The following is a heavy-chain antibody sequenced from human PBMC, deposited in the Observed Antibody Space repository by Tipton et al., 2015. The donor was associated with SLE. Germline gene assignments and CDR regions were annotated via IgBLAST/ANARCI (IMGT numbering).Heavy chain of an antibody. CDR2: ISSSGSTI. CDR3: ARTNGVRAFDI. CDR1: GFSFSSYE. V-gene: IGHV3-48*03. Sequence: SLRLSCAASGFSFSSYEMNWIRQAPGKGLEWVSYISSSGSTIYYADSVKGRFTISRDNAKNSLYLQMYNLGAEDTAVYYCARTNGVRAFDIWGQGTMVTVSS. J-gene: IGHJ3*02.